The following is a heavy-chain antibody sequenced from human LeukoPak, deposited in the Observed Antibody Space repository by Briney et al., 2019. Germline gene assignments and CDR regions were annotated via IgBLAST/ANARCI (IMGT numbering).Heavy chain of an antibody. D-gene: IGHD6-19*01. J-gene: IGHJ4*02. CDR3: AKGLRYSSGWLDY. Sequence: PGGSLRLSCAASGFTFSSYGMHWVRQAPGKGLEWVAVISYDGSNKYYADSVKGRFTISRDNSKNTLYLQMNSLRAEDTAVYYCAKGLRYSSGWLDYWGQGTLVTVSS. CDR1: GFTFSSYG. V-gene: IGHV3-30*18. CDR2: ISYDGSNK.